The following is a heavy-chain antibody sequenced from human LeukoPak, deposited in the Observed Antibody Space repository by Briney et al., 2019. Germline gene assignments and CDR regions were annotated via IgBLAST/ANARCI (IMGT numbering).Heavy chain of an antibody. CDR3: AKDFGDYSLQ. CDR1: GFTFSSYS. CDR2: ISAAGDRT. J-gene: IGHJ4*02. D-gene: IGHD4-17*01. V-gene: IGHV3-23*01. Sequence: GGSLRLSCAASGFTFSSYSMSWVRQAPGKGLEWVSAISAAGDRTYYADSVKGRFTISRDSSQKMLYLQMNSLRAEDTAIYYCAKDFGDYSLQWGQGTLVTVSS.